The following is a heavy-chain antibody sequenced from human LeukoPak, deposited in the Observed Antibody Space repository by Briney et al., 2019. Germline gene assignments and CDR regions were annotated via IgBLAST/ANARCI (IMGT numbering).Heavy chain of an antibody. J-gene: IGHJ4*02. CDR2: INPNSGGT. D-gene: IGHD4/OR15-4a*01. V-gene: IGHV1-2*02. CDR3: ARGGPVSANYVPGLSIDY. Sequence: ASVKVSCKASGYTFTSYDINWVRQAPGQGLEWMGWINPNSGGTDYVQKFQGRVTMTRDTSISTAYMELSRLRSDDPAVYYCARGGPVSANYVPGLSIDYWGQGTLVTVSS. CDR1: GYTFTSYD.